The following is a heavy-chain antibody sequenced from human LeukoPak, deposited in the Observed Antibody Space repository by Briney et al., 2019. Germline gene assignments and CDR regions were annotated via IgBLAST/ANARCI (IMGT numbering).Heavy chain of an antibody. J-gene: IGHJ4*02. CDR2: IKEDGSEK. D-gene: IGHD3-22*01. Sequence: GGSLRLSCAASVFTFSYFWMSWVRQAPGKGPEWVANIKEDGSEKYYVDSVKGRFTISRDNAKNSLYLQMSSLRAEDTAVYYCVREYYYNSSGYRALCYWGQGTLVTVSS. CDR3: VREYYYNSSGYRALCY. V-gene: IGHV3-7*01. CDR1: VFTFSYFW.